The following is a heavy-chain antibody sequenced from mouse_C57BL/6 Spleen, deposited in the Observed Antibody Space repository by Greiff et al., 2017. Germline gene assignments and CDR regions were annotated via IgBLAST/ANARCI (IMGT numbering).Heavy chain of an antibody. Sequence: QVQLQQPGAELVRPGSSVKLSCKASVYTFPSYWMDWVKQRPGQGLVWIGNFYPSDSESHYNQKLKDKATLTVDISCRTAYMQLSSLTSEASAVYYCARAYYGGSPYWWFDVWGTGTTVTVSS. CDR3: ARAYYGGSPYWWFDV. J-gene: IGHJ1*03. CDR2: FYPSDSES. V-gene: IGHV1-61*01. D-gene: IGHD1-1*01. CDR1: VYTFPSYW.